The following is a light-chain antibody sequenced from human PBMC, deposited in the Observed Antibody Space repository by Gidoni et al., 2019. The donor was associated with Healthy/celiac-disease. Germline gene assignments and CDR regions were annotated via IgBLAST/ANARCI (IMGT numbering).Light chain of an antibody. CDR1: QSISSW. CDR2: KAS. Sequence: DIQMTQSPSTLSASVGDRVTITCRASQSISSWLAWYQQKPGKAPKLLIYKASSLESGVPSRFSGSGSGTEFTLTISSLQPDDFATYYCQHLETFXXXTKVEIK. J-gene: IGKJ1*01. V-gene: IGKV1-5*03. CDR3: QHLET.